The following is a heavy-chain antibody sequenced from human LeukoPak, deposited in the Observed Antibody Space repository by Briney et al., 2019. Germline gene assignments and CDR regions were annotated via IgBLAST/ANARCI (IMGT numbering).Heavy chain of an antibody. V-gene: IGHV4-34*01. Sequence: SETLSLTCAVYGGSFSGYYWSWIRQPPGKGLEWIGEINHSGSTNYNPSLKGRVTISVDTSKNQFSLKLSSVTAADTAVYYCARWRGDGYNFDYWGQGTLVTVSS. J-gene: IGHJ4*02. D-gene: IGHD5-24*01. CDR2: INHSGST. CDR3: ARWRGDGYNFDY. CDR1: GGSFSGYY.